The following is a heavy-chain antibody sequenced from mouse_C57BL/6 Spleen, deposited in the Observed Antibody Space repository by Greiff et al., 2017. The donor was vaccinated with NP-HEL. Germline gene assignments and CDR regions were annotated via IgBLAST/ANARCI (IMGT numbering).Heavy chain of an antibody. J-gene: IGHJ4*01. CDR2: IDPEDGDT. D-gene: IGHD1-1*01. Sequence: EVQLQQSGAELVRPGASVKLSCTASGFNIKDYYMHWVKQRPEQGLEWIGRIDPEDGDTEYAPKFQGKATMTADTSSSTAYLQLSSLTSEDTAVYYCTAPYCYGSSYEAMDYWGQGTSVTVSS. V-gene: IGHV14-1*01. CDR3: TAPYCYGSSYEAMDY. CDR1: GFNIKDYY.